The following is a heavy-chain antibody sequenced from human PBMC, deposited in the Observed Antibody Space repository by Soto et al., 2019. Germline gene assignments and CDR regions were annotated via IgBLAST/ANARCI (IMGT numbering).Heavy chain of an antibody. Sequence: ASVKVSCKASGYTFTGYYMHWVRQAPGQGLEWMGWINPNSGGTNYAQKFQGRVTMTRDTSISTAYMELSRLRSDDTAVYYCAREIGDIVLMVYATNYYYGMDAWGQGTTVTVSS. CDR2: INPNSGGT. J-gene: IGHJ6*02. CDR1: GYTFTGYY. D-gene: IGHD2-8*01. V-gene: IGHV1-2*02. CDR3: AREIGDIVLMVYATNYYYGMDA.